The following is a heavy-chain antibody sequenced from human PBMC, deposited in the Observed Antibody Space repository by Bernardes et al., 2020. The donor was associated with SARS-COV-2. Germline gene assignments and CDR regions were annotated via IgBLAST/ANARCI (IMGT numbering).Heavy chain of an antibody. CDR3: ARVGELEANYYYGLDV. J-gene: IGHJ6*02. CDR1: GYTFTDHY. D-gene: IGHD1-1*01. V-gene: IGHV1-2*02. Sequence: ASVKVSCKASGYTFTDHYIHWVRQPPGQGLEWMGCINPTSGVTAYAQKFQGRVTMTRDTSSSTAYMDMTRLRIDDTAVNYCARVGELEANYYYGLDVWGQGTTVTVSS. CDR2: INPTSGVT.